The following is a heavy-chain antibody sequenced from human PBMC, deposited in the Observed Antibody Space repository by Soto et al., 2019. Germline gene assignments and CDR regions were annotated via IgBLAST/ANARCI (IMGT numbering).Heavy chain of an antibody. CDR3: AHRQGIGIAAAADAXDI. V-gene: IGHV2-5*02. CDR1: GFSLSTSGVG. CDR2: IYWDDDK. J-gene: IGHJ3*02. D-gene: IGHD6-13*01. Sequence: SGPTLVNPTQTLTLTCTFSGFSLSTSGVGVGWIRQPPGKALEWLALIYWDDDKRYSPSLKSRLTITKDTSKNQVVLTMTNMEXVXXXTYYCAHRQGIGIAAAADAXDIWGQGTMVTVS.